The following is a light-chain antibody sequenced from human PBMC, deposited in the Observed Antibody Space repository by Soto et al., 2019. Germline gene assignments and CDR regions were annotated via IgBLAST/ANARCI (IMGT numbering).Light chain of an antibody. CDR3: QQYNSYLFT. Sequence: DIQMTQSPSTLSASVGDRVTITCRASQSISSWLAWYQQKPGKAPKLLIYDASSLESGVPSRFSSSGSGTEFTLTVCSLQPDDFATYCCQQYNSYLFTFGPGTKVDI. CDR2: DAS. CDR1: QSISSW. V-gene: IGKV1-5*01. J-gene: IGKJ3*01.